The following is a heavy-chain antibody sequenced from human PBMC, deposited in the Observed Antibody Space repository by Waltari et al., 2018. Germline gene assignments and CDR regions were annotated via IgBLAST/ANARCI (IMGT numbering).Heavy chain of an antibody. CDR1: GVYVNSGAFY. J-gene: IGHJ4*01. CDR2: VHHSGSS. Sequence: QPQLQESGPGLVKPSETLSLTCTVSGVYVNSGAFYWGWIRQFPGKGLEWIGEVHHSGSSHYHPSIKGRVTVALAPSKNQVSLNLTSLTAADTAVYFGARQHFSLGYVSDYWGHGSLVIVSS. V-gene: IGHV4-39*07. CDR3: ARQHFSLGYVSDY. D-gene: IGHD3-16*01.